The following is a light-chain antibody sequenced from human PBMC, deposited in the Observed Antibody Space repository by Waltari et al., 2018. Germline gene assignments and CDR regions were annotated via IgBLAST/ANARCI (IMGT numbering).Light chain of an antibody. J-gene: IGKJ5*01. CDR3: QQTNSFPIT. CDR2: LAS. V-gene: IGKV1D-12*01. CDR1: QGISNS. Sequence: DIQMTQLPSSVSASVGDSVTITCRASQGISNSLAWYQLKPGKAPKNLIYLASSLQRGVPSRFRGSGSVTDFTLTISSLQPEDFATYFCQQTNSFPITFGQGTRLEIK.